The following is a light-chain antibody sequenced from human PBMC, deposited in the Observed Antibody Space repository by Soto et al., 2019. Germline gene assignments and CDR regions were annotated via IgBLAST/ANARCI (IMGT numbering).Light chain of an antibody. Sequence: QSVLTQAPSVSAAPGQKVTMSCSGSSSNIGNNFVAWYQQLPGTAPKLLIYDDTKRPYGIPGRFSASKSGTSATLGITGLQTGDEADYYCGAWDRSLGVVVFGGGTKLTVL. CDR2: DDT. CDR1: SSNIGNNF. CDR3: GAWDRSLGVVV. V-gene: IGLV1-51*01. J-gene: IGLJ3*02.